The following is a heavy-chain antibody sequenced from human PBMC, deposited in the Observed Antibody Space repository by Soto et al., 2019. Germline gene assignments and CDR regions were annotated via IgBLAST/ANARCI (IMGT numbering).Heavy chain of an antibody. CDR2: ISYSGGT. CDR3: ARAYYYGSGRGRSMDV. CDR1: GDSVSSSDYY. V-gene: IGHV4-61*08. D-gene: IGHD3-10*01. J-gene: IGHJ6*02. Sequence: QVQLQESGPGLVKPSETLSLTCTVSGDSVSSSDYYWMWIRQPPGKGLEWLGYISYSGGTNHNPSLKCRVSISVDTSKNQFSLKLSSVIAADTAVYYCARAYYYGSGRGRSMDVWGQGITVTVSS.